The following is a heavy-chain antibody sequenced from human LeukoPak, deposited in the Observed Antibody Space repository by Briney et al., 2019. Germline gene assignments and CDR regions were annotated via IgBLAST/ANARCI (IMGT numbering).Heavy chain of an antibody. Sequence: GGSLRLSCAASGFTFSNCGMSWVRQAPGKGLEWVASIKQDGSEKFYVDSVKGRFTISRDNAKNSLYLQMNSLRAEDTAVYYCARGAYYYEDWGQGTLVTVSS. CDR1: GFTFSNCG. CDR2: IKQDGSEK. J-gene: IGHJ4*02. CDR3: ARGAYYYED. V-gene: IGHV3-7*01. D-gene: IGHD3-22*01.